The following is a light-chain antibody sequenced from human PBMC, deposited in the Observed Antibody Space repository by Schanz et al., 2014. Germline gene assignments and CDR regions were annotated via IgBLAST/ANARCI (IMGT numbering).Light chain of an antibody. V-gene: IGLV2-14*03. CDR3: SSYADSSTL. CDR1: RSAVGGYDY. Sequence: QSALTQPASVSGSPGQSITVSCTGTRSAVGGYDYVSWYQHHPARAPKLLIYDVDNRPSAVSTRFSGSKSGNTASLTISGLQAEDEADYYCSSYADSSTLFGPGTKLTVL. J-gene: IGLJ1*01. CDR2: DVD.